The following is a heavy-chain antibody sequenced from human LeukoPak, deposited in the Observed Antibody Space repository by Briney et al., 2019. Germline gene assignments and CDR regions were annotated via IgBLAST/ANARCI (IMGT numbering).Heavy chain of an antibody. CDR1: GDSISSYY. CDR3: ARDLFPAGSLREHYYGMDV. J-gene: IGHJ6*02. Sequence: PSETLSLTCTVSGDSISSYYWSWIRQPPGKGLEWIGYIYYSGSTYYNPSLKSRVTISVDTSKNQFSLKLSSVTAADTAVYYCARDLFPAGSLREHYYGMDVWGQGTTVTVSS. CDR2: IYYSGST. D-gene: IGHD2-21*01. V-gene: IGHV4-59*06.